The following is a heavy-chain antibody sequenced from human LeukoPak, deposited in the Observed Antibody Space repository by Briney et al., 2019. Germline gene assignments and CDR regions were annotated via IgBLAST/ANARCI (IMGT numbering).Heavy chain of an antibody. J-gene: IGHJ5*02. CDR2: IYTSGST. D-gene: IGHD6-19*01. CDR3: AAGYSSTLLP. V-gene: IGHV4-61*02. Sequence: SQTLSLTCTVSGGSISSGSYYWSWIRQPAGKGLEWIGRIYTSGSTNYNPSLKSRVTISVDTSKNQFSLKLSSVTAADTAVYYCAAGYSSTLLPWGQGTLVAVSS. CDR1: GGSISSGSYY.